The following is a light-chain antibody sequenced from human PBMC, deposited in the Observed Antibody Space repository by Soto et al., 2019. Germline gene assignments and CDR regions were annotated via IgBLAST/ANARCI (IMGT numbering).Light chain of an antibody. CDR3: QQYNSQRT. CDR2: KAS. J-gene: IGKJ1*01. CDR1: QSISNW. V-gene: IGKV1-5*03. Sequence: DIQMTQSPSTLSASVGDRVTITCRASQSISNWLAWYQQKPGKAPKLLIYKASSLESGVPSRFSGSGSGTEFTLTISSLQPDDVATYYCQQYNSQRTFGQGTNVEIK.